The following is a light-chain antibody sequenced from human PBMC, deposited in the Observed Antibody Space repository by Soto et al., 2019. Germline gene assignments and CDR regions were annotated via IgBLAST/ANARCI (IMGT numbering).Light chain of an antibody. CDR1: SSDVGAYNY. Sequence: QSVLTQPASVSESPGQSVTISCTGTSSDVGAYNYVSWYQQLPGKAPRLMIFDVSNRPSGVSNRFSGSKSGNTASLTISGLQAEDEADYYCSSFSSSSTLVFGGGTKLTVL. J-gene: IGLJ2*01. V-gene: IGLV2-14*01. CDR3: SSFSSSSTLV. CDR2: DVS.